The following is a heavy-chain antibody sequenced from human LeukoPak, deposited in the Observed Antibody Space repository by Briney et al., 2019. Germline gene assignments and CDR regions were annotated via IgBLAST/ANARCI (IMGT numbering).Heavy chain of an antibody. D-gene: IGHD2-21*02. CDR2: IYYSGST. CDR1: GRSISSYY. V-gene: IGHV4-59*08. Sequence: SETLSHTCTVSGRSISSYYWSWIRQPPGKGLEWIGYIYYSGSTNYNPSLKSRVTISVDTSKNQFSLKLSSVTAADTAVYYCARGSYCGGDCYSAPFDYWGQGTLVTVSS. CDR3: ARGSYCGGDCYSAPFDY. J-gene: IGHJ4*02.